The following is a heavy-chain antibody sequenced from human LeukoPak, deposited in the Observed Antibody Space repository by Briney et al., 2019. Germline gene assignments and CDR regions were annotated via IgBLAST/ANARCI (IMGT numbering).Heavy chain of an antibody. CDR2: ISGSGGST. J-gene: IGHJ6*02. Sequence: PGGSLRLSCAASRFTFSSYAMSWVRQAPGKGLEWVSAISGSGGSTYYADSVKGRFTISRDNSKNTLYLQMNSLRAEDTAVYYCAKDAPYCSSTSCRYYYYGMDVWGQGTTVTVSS. D-gene: IGHD2-2*01. V-gene: IGHV3-23*01. CDR3: AKDAPYCSSTSCRYYYYGMDV. CDR1: RFTFSSYA.